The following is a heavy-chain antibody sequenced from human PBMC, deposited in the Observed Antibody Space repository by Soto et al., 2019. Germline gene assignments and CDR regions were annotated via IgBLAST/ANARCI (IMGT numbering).Heavy chain of an antibody. D-gene: IGHD4-17*01. Sequence: PGGSLRLSCAASGFTFSSYSMNWVRQAPGKGLEWVSSISSSSSYIYYADSVKGRFTISRDNAKNSLYLQMNSLRAEDTAVYYCARSPLDYGDYGPLSCSGTYYYYYYMDFWGKGTTVTVSS. V-gene: IGHV3-21*01. CDR2: ISSSSSYI. CDR3: ARSPLDYGDYGPLSCSGTYYYYYYMDF. CDR1: GFTFSSYS. J-gene: IGHJ6*03.